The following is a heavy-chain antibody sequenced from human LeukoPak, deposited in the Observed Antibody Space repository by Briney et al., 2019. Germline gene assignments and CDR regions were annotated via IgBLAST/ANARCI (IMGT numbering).Heavy chain of an antibody. CDR2: ISSSSSYT. CDR1: GFTFSDYY. Sequence: SGGSLRLSCAASGFTFSDYYMSWIRQAPGKGREWVSYISSSSSYTNYADSVKGRFTISRDNAKNSLYLQMNSLRAGDTAVYYCARAMSYGDYVGLAYWGQGTLVTVSS. V-gene: IGHV3-11*05. CDR3: ARAMSYGDYVGLAY. J-gene: IGHJ4*02. D-gene: IGHD4-17*01.